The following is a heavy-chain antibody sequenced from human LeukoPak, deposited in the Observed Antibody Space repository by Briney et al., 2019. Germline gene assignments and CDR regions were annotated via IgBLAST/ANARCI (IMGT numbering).Heavy chain of an antibody. D-gene: IGHD1-1*01. V-gene: IGHV4-59*01. CDR1: GGSMSSYH. CDR2: ISYRGSS. CDR3: AREWHDVVDTFDL. Sequence: SETLSLICTVSGGSMSSYHWSWIRQPPGKGLEWIGYISYRGSSTYNPSLKSRVTISVDTSKNQFSLKVTSLTAADTAVYYCAREWHDVVDTFDLWGQETMVTVSA. J-gene: IGHJ3*01.